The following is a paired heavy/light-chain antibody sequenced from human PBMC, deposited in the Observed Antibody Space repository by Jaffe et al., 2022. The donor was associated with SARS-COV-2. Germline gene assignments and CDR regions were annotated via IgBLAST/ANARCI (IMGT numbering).Heavy chain of an antibody. CDR3: AKVRNGYDTSGSYEN. CDR1: GFSFRSYG. D-gene: IGHD3-22*01. Sequence: QVQLVESGGGVVQPERSLRLSCVASGFSFRSYGMHWVRQAPGKGLEWVAAISFDGSNKYSGDSVSGRFTISRDNSKNTLYLQMDSLRAEDTAVYYCAKVRNGYDTSGSYENWGQGTPVTVSS. J-gene: IGHJ4*02. V-gene: IGHV3-30*18. CDR2: ISFDGSNK.
Light chain of an antibody. J-gene: IGKJ2*01. CDR3: QQYNNWPPRYT. CDR1: QIISGN. Sequence: EIVMTQSPATLSVSPGEGATLSCRASQIISGNLAWYQQKPGQPPRLLIYAASTRATGIPARFSGSGFGTEFTLTISSLQSEDFAVYYCQQYNNWPPRYTFGQGTKLQIK. CDR2: AAS. V-gene: IGKV3-15*01.